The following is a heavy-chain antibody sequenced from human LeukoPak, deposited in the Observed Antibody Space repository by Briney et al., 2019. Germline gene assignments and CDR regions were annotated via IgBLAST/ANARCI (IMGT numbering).Heavy chain of an antibody. V-gene: IGHV3-7*03. Sequence: GGSLRLSCAASGFTFSSYWMNWVRQAPGKGLEWVANIKQDGSEKYYVDSVKGRFTISRDNAKNSLYLQMNSLRAEDTAVYYCARDHRYSSSWAANYLFDYWGQGTLVTVSS. CDR1: GFTFSSYW. D-gene: IGHD6-13*01. J-gene: IGHJ4*02. CDR3: ARDHRYSSSWAANYLFDY. CDR2: IKQDGSEK.